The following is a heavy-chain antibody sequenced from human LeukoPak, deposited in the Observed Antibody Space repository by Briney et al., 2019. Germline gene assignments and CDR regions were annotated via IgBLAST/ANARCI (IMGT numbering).Heavy chain of an antibody. V-gene: IGHV3-7*01. D-gene: IGHD3-10*01. CDR1: GFTFSIYC. CDR2: IKQDGSEK. J-gene: IGHJ5*02. CDR3: ARGRYYYGSGSQSNCFDP. Sequence: PGGSLTLSCAPSGFTFSIYCMSWVPHAPGKGLEWVANIKQDGSEKYYVEAVKGRCTITRDNAKNSLYLQMNSLRGEDTAGYYCARGRYYYGSGSQSNCFDPWGQGTLVTVSS.